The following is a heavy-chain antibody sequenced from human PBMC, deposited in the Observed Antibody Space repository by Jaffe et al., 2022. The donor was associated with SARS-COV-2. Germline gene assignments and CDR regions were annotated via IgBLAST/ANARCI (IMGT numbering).Heavy chain of an antibody. CDR2: VHYSKRA. V-gene: IGHV4-39*01. J-gene: IGHJ6*02. Sequence: QLQLQESGPGLVKPSETLSLTCSVSGGSVVTSDYYWGWIRQPPGKGLEWIASVHYSKRAYYNPSLESRVTISVDTSKSQFSLNLRSVTAADTAVYWCASQPTPYRNWRYQYNGMDVWGQGAAVTVSS. D-gene: IGHD4-4*01. CDR3: ASQPTPYRNWRYQYNGMDV. CDR1: GGSVVTSDYY.